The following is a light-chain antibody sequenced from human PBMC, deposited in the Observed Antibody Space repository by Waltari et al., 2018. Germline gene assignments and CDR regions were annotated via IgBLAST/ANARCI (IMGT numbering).Light chain of an antibody. CDR1: QSVSDY. V-gene: IGKV3-11*01. J-gene: IGKJ5*01. CDR3: QQRSNWPIS. Sequence: EIVLTQSPATLSLSPGERATLSCRASQSVSDYLAWYQQKPGQAPRLIISAASNRATGIPARFNGSGSGTDFTLTISSLEPEDFAFYYCQQRSNWPISFGQGTRLEIK. CDR2: AAS.